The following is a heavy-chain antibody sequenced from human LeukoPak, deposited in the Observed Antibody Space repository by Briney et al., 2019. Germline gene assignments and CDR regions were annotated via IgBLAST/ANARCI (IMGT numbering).Heavy chain of an antibody. V-gene: IGHV1-24*01. D-gene: IGHD6-6*01. J-gene: IGHJ5*02. CDR2: FDPEDGET. CDR1: GYTLTELS. CDR3: ATVHLEEQLRHNWFDP. Sequence: ASVKVSCKVSGYTLTELSMHWVRQAPGKGLEWMGGFDPEDGETIYAQKFQGRVTMTEDTSTDTAYMELSSLRSEDTAVYYCATVHLEEQLRHNWFDPWGQGTLVTVSS.